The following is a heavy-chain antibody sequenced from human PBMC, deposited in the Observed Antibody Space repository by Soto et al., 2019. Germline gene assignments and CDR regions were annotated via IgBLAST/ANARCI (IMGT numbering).Heavy chain of an antibody. D-gene: IGHD5-12*01. CDR1: GYSFTNYW. J-gene: IGHJ4*02. CDR2: IYPGDSDT. V-gene: IGHV5-51*01. CDR3: GRLHGRIGYPSYY. Sequence: CESLKISCKGSGYSFTNYWIGWVRQMPGKGLDWMGIIYPGDSDTRYSPSFQGQVTISADKSISTAYLQWSSLKASDTAMYYWGRLHGRIGYPSYYCGQATLVTAS.